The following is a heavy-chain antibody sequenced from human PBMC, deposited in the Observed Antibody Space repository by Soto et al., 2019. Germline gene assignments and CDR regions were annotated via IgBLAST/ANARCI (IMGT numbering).Heavy chain of an antibody. CDR3: TKGATSPFDF. CDR2: VYPSDPDV. V-gene: IGHV5-51*01. J-gene: IGHJ4*02. D-gene: IGHD3-16*01. Sequence: PGESLKISCQGSGYRFTISWIGWVRQMPGKGLEWLGNVYPSDPDVRYSPSFEGRVTISADNSINTAYLHLLNLKASDTAIYYCTKGATSPFDFWGQGTRVTVSS. CDR1: GYRFTISW.